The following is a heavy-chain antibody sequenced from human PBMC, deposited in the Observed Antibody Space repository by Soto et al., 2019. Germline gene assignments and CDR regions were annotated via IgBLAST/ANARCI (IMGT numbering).Heavy chain of an antibody. Sequence: GGSLRLSCAVSGFTFSDYYMSWSRQAPGQGLELDSYMSSSGSTIYYSNSAKDRLTISRDNAKNSLYLQMNSLRAEDTAVYYCARLSPAWFGDYWGQGTLVTVSS. J-gene: IGHJ4*02. D-gene: IGHD3-10*01. CDR2: MSSSGSTI. CDR3: ARLSPAWFGDY. V-gene: IGHV3-11*01. CDR1: GFTFSDYY.